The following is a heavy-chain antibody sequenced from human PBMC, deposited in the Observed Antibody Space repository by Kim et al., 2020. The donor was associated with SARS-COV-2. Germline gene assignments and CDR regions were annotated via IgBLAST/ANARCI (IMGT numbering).Heavy chain of an antibody. D-gene: IGHD3-22*01. CDR3: VKEAAFTTIVVDYYFDY. J-gene: IGHJ4*02. Sequence: GRFSISRDNSKNTLYLQMNSLGTEDTALYYCVKEAAFTTIVVDYYFDYWGQGTLVTVSS. V-gene: IGHV3-30*02.